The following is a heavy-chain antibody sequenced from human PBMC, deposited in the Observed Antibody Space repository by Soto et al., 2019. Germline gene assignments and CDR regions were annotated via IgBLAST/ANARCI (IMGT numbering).Heavy chain of an antibody. D-gene: IGHD3-22*01. Sequence: QVQLVQSGAEVKKPGASVKVSCKASGYTFTGYYMHWVRQAPGQGLEWMGWINPNSGGTNYAQKCQGWVTMTRDSSISTAYMGLSRLRSDDTAVYYCARDFPYYYDSSGYYWGWFDPWGQGTLVTVSS. V-gene: IGHV1-2*04. CDR3: ARDFPYYYDSSGYYWGWFDP. CDR1: GYTFTGYY. CDR2: INPNSGGT. J-gene: IGHJ5*02.